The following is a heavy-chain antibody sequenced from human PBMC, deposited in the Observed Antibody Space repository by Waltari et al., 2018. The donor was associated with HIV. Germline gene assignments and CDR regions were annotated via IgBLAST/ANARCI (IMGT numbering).Heavy chain of an antibody. J-gene: IGHJ5*02. CDR3: ARFDGGGSGVYH. Sequence: EVQLVESGGGLVKPGGSLRLSCAASGFAFSSDSMSRVRQAPGKGLEWVSSIDSGNSYLNYADSVRGRFTISRDNAKNSLFLQLNSLRVEDTAFYYCARFDGGGSGVYHWGRGTLVTVSS. CDR1: GFAFSSDS. CDR2: IDSGNSYL. V-gene: IGHV3-21*01. D-gene: IGHD2-15*01.